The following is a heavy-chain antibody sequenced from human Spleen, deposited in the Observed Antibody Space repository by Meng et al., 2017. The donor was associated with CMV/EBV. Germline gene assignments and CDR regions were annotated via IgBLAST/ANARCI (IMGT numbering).Heavy chain of an antibody. Sequence: ASVKVSCKASGYTFINYDINWVRQATGQGLEWMGWMNPNSGNTAYAQKFQGRVTMTRDTSTSTVYMELSSLRSEDTAVYYCARSSAAGAYYYYYGMDVWGQGTTVTVSS. CDR3: ARSSAAGAYYYYYGMDV. J-gene: IGHJ6*02. CDR1: GYTFINYD. V-gene: IGHV1-8*01. CDR2: MNPNSGNT. D-gene: IGHD3-22*01.